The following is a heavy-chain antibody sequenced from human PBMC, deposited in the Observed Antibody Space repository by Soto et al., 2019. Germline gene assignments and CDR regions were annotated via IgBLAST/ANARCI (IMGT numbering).Heavy chain of an antibody. CDR1: GYTFTSYD. CDR2: MNANSGNT. CDR3: TRGVFSGHV. J-gene: IGHJ6*02. Sequence: QVQLVQSGAEVKKPGASVKVSCKASGYTFTSYDISWVRQAPGQGLEWMGWMNANSGNTGYAQKFQGRVTMTRNTSMTTAYMELTSLRSQGTAVYYCTRGVFSGHVWGQGTTVTVSS. V-gene: IGHV1-8*01.